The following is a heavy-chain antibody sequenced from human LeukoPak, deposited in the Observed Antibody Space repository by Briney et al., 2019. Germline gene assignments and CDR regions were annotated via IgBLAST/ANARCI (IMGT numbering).Heavy chain of an antibody. CDR2: ISSSSSYI. V-gene: IGHV3-21*04. J-gene: IGHJ5*02. CDR3: AREDGGWFDP. CDR1: GFTFSSYS. Sequence: GGSLRLSCAASGFTFSSYSMNWVRQAPGKGLEWVSSISSSSSYIYYADSVKGRFTISRDNAKNSLYLQMNSLRAEDTALYHCAREDGGWFDPWGQGTLVTVSS.